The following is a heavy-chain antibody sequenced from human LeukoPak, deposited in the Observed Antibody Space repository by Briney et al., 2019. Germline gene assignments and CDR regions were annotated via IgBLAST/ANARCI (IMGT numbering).Heavy chain of an antibody. CDR1: GGTFSSYA. CDR3: ARHTRHYYDSSGDAFDI. CDR2: IIPIFGTA. D-gene: IGHD3-22*01. Sequence: ASGKVSCKTSGGTFSSYAISWVRQAPGQGLEWMGGIIPIFGTANYAQKFQGRVTITTDESTCTAYMELSSLRSEDTAVYYCARHTRHYYDSSGDAFDIWGQGTMVTVSS. V-gene: IGHV1-69*05. J-gene: IGHJ3*02.